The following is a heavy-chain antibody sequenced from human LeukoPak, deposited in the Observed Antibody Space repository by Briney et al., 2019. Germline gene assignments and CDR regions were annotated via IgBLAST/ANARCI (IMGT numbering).Heavy chain of an antibody. V-gene: IGHV1-2*02. CDR2: INPNSGGT. CDR3: ARDVRFGELLFNWFDP. J-gene: IGHJ5*02. D-gene: IGHD3-10*01. Sequence: ASVKVSCKASGYTFTGYYMHWVRQAPGQGLEWMGWINPNSGGTNYAQKFQGRVTMTRDTSISTAYMELSRLRSDDTAVYYCARDVRFGELLFNWFDPWGQGTLVTVSS. CDR1: GYTFTGYY.